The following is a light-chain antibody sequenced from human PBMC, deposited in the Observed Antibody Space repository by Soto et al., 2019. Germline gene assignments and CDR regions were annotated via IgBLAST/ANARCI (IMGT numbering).Light chain of an antibody. CDR1: QSIGSW. Sequence: DIQMTQSPSTLSASVGDRVTITCRASQSIGSWLAWYQQKPGKAPKLLIYKASSLESGVPSRFSGSGSGTEFTLTISSLQPDVFATYYCQQYNAYPFTFGQGTKLEMK. V-gene: IGKV1-5*03. CDR2: KAS. J-gene: IGKJ2*01. CDR3: QQYNAYPFT.